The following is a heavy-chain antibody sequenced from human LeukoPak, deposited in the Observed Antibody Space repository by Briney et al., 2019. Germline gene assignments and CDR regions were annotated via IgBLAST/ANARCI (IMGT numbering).Heavy chain of an antibody. D-gene: IGHD1-1*01. J-gene: IGHJ5*02. Sequence: SETLSLTCTVSGASISSYYWSWIRQPAGKGLEWIGRIYTSGNTSYNPSLKSRVTMSVDTSKNQFSLKLSSVTAADTAVYYCARDALSGGTRFDPWGQGTLATVSS. V-gene: IGHV4-4*07. CDR1: GASISSYY. CDR2: IYTSGNT. CDR3: ARDALSGGTRFDP.